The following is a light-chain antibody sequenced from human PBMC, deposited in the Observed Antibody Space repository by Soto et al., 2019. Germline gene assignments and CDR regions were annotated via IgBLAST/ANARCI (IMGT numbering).Light chain of an antibody. CDR2: GTS. CDR1: QSVGSTY. CDR3: QQYDSLLST. V-gene: IGKV3-20*01. J-gene: IGKJ3*01. Sequence: EIVLTQSPGTLSLSPGERATLSCRASQSVGSTYAAWYQQKPGQAPRLLIYGTSSRATGIPDRFSGSGSGTDFTITISRREPEDFAVYYGQQYDSLLSTFGPGTKVDIK.